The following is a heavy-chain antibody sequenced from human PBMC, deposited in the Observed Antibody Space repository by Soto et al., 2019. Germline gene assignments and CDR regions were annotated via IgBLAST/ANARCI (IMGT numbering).Heavy chain of an antibody. V-gene: IGHV5-51*01. CDR3: ARQDTLIRGVPHY. J-gene: IGHJ4*02. CDR2: ISPGDSDI. CDR1: GYSFTNYW. Sequence: PGESLKISCKGSGYSFTNYWIGWVRQKPGKGLEWMGIISPGDSDIRYNPSFQGQVTISADRSISTACLQWSSLKASDTAMYYCARQDTLIRGVPHYWGQGTLVTVSS. D-gene: IGHD3-10*01.